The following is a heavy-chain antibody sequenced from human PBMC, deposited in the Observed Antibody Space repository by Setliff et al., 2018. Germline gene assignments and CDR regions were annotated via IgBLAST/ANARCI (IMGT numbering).Heavy chain of an antibody. CDR2: ISGGGNTV. J-gene: IGHJ6*02. CDR3: ARDWRHKAMDV. Sequence: PGASLKLSCSASGFRFSDLYMSWVRQVPGKGLEWLSRISGGGNTVYYADSVRGRFTISRDYAKNSLYLQVNSLRAEDTAVYYRARDWRHKAMDVWGQGTTVTVSS. CDR1: GFRFSDLY. V-gene: IGHV3-11*04. D-gene: IGHD2-21*01.